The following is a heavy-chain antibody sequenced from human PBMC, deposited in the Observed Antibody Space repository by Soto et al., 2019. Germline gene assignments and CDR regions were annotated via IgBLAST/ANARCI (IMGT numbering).Heavy chain of an antibody. CDR1: GGSISSGGYY. V-gene: IGHV4-31*03. D-gene: IGHD4-17*01. Sequence: SETLSLTCTVSGGSISSGGYYWSWIRQHPGKGLEWIGYIYYSGSTYYNPSLKSRVTISVDTSKNQFSLKLSSVTAADTAVYYCARDDYGDYVLVYWGQGTLVTVSS. CDR2: IYYSGST. J-gene: IGHJ4*02. CDR3: ARDDYGDYVLVY.